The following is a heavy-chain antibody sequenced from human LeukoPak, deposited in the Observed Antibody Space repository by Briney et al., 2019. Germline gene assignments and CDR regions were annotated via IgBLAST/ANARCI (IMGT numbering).Heavy chain of an antibody. Sequence: SVKVSCKASGGTFSSYAISWVRQAPGQGLEWMGGIIPIFGAANYAQKFQGRVTITADESTSTAYMELSSLRSEDTAMYYCASTDRGYSYGWDYYFDYWGQGTLVTVSS. V-gene: IGHV1-69*13. D-gene: IGHD5-18*01. CDR1: GGTFSSYA. J-gene: IGHJ4*02. CDR2: IIPIFGAA. CDR3: ASTDRGYSYGWDYYFDY.